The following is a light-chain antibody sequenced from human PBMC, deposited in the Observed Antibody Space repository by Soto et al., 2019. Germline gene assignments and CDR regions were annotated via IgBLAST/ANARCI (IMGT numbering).Light chain of an antibody. Sequence: DIVLPQSPGTLSLSPGERATLSFGASQSVSSNYLAWYQQKPGQAPRLLIYGASTRATGVPDRFSGSGSGTDFTLTISRLEPEDFALYYCQQYGGSPISFGQGTRLEI. CDR3: QQYGGSPIS. V-gene: IGKV3-20*01. CDR1: QSVSSNY. CDR2: GAS. J-gene: IGKJ5*01.